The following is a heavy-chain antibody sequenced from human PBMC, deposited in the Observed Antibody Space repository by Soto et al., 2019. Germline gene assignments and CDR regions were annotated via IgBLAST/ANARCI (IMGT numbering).Heavy chain of an antibody. Sequence: LSLTCTVSGGSISSYYWSWIRQPPGKGLEWIGYIYYSGSTNYNPSLKSRVTISIDTSKNQFSLKLSPVTAADTAVYYCARTADGFPGMDVWGQGTTVTVSS. J-gene: IGHJ6*02. CDR3: ARTADGFPGMDV. CDR1: GGSISSYY. V-gene: IGHV4-59*01. CDR2: IYYSGST. D-gene: IGHD3-10*01.